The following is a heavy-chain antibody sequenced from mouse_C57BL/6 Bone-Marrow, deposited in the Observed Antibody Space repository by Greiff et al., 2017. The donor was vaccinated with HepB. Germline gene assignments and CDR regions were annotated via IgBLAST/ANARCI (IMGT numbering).Heavy chain of an antibody. CDR2: IRNKANNHAT. D-gene: IGHD1-1*01. CDR3: TRILLRYYFDY. CDR1: GFTFSDAW. V-gene: IGHV6-6*01. Sequence: EVMLVESGGGLVQPGGSMKLSCAASGFTFSDAWMDWVRQSPEKGLEWVAEIRNKANNHATYYAESVKGRFTISRDDSKSSVYLQMNSLRAEDTGIYYCTRILLRYYFDYWGQGTTLTVSS. J-gene: IGHJ2*01.